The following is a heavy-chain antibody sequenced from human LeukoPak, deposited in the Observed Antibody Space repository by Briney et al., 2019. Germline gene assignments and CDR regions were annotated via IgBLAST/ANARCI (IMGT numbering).Heavy chain of an antibody. D-gene: IGHD2-15*01. Sequence: PGGSLRLACSASGFPFSSSAMHWVPQAPGEGLEYVSAISDSGGSTYYADSVKGTFTISRDNSKNTLYLQMSILRAEDTAVYFCVRGYSFGPYGMDVWGQGTTVTVSS. CDR2: ISDSGGST. CDR1: GFPFSSSA. J-gene: IGHJ6*02. V-gene: IGHV3-64D*09. CDR3: VRGYSFGPYGMDV.